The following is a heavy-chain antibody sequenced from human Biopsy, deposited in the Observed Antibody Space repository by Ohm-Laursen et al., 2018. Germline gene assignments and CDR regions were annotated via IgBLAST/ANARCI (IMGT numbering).Heavy chain of an antibody. D-gene: IGHD4-17*01. V-gene: IGHV1-69*01. CDR2: IIPIFGII. Sequence: SSVKVSCKASGGTFSSYSISWVRQPPGQGLEWMGGIIPIFGIINHAQKFQGRVTISAEESTTSAYLALGSLRSEDTAVYFCSGGRHTLYGDLENAFDIWGQGTMVPVSS. CDR1: GGTFSSYS. CDR3: SGGRHTLYGDLENAFDI. J-gene: IGHJ3*02.